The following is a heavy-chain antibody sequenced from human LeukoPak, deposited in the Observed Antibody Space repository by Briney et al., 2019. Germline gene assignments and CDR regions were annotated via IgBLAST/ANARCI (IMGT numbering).Heavy chain of an antibody. CDR1: GFTFSNYG. CDR3: AGWGPVETAIFDY. D-gene: IGHD2-21*02. CDR2: IWPDGSKT. J-gene: IGHJ4*02. V-gene: IGHV3-33*03. Sequence: PGGSLRLSCAASGFTFSNYGMQWVRQAPGKGLEWVAVIWPDGSKTYYADPVKGRFTITRDNSKNSLYLQMNSLRVEDMAVYYCAGWGPVETAIFDYWGQGTLVTVSS.